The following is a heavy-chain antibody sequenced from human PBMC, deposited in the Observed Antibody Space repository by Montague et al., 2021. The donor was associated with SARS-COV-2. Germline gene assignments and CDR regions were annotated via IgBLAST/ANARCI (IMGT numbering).Heavy chain of an antibody. CDR1: GFTFSSYW. D-gene: IGHD2-2*01. CDR3: ARETIGPAAIRYYYYMDV. CDR2: INSDVSIT. J-gene: IGHJ6*03. V-gene: IGHV3-74*01. Sequence: SLRLSCAASGFTFSSYWMHWVRQAPGKGLVWVSRINSDVSITNYADSVKGRFTISRDNAKNTLYLQMNSLRDDDTAVYYCARETIGPAAIRYYYYMDVWGKGTPVTVSS.